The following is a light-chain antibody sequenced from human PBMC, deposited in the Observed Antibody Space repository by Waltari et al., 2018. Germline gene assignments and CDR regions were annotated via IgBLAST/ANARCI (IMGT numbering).Light chain of an antibody. CDR1: QSVGDK. J-gene: IGKJ1*01. CDR2: TTS. CDR3: QQYNNWPQK. V-gene: IGKV3-15*01. Sequence: EIEMTQSPATLSVSPGERATLSCRASQSVGDKLAWYQQKPGQAPRLLIYTTSIRATGIPARFSGSGSGTEFTLTISSLQSEDFAVYHCQQYNNWPQKFGQGTKVEIK.